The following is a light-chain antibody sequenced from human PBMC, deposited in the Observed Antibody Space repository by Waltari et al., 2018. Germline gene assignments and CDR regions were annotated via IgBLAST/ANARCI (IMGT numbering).Light chain of an antibody. CDR2: DVT. V-gene: IGLV2-11*01. Sequence: SALTQPRSVSGSPGPSVTISCTGTTNDLGSYTSVSWYQQHPGKAPKLIILDVTKRPSGVPDRLSGSKSGNTASLTISGLRAEDEAEYYCCSYAGSYTWVFGGGTKLTVV. CDR3: CSYAGSYTWV. J-gene: IGLJ3*02. CDR1: TNDLGSYTS.